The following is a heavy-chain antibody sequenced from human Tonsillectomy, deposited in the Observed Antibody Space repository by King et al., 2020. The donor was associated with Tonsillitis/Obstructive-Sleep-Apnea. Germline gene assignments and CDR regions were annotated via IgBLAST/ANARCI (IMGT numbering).Heavy chain of an antibody. CDR3: ARDQDGTSSGYYYYGMDV. V-gene: IGHV4-59*01. Sequence: QLQESGPGLVKPSETLSLTCTVSGGPISSYYWSWVRQRPGKGLEWVGYMYYNRRSNYNHSPKSRVTISVDTYKNQFSRNLSSVTDSDPAVYYCARDQDGTSSGYYYYGMDVWGQGTTVTVSS. D-gene: IGHD1-26*01. J-gene: IGHJ6*02. CDR2: MYYNRRS. CDR1: GGPISSYY.